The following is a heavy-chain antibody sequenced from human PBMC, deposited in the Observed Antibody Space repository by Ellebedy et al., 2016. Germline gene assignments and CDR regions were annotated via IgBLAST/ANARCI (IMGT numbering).Heavy chain of an antibody. Sequence: GESLKISXAASGFTFSSYAMSWVRQAPGKGLEWVSAISGSGGSTYYADSVKGRFTISRDNSKNTLYLQMNSLRAEDTAVYYCAKGGSRVHYYYGMDVWGQGTTVTVSS. CDR1: GFTFSSYA. V-gene: IGHV3-23*01. J-gene: IGHJ6*02. CDR3: AKGGSRVHYYYGMDV. CDR2: ISGSGGST. D-gene: IGHD2-15*01.